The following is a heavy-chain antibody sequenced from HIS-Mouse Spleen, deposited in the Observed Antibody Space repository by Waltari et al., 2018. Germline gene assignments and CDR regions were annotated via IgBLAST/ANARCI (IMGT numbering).Heavy chain of an antibody. CDR3: AREIPYSSSWYDWYFDP. D-gene: IGHD6-13*01. CDR2: IYYSGST. CDR1: GGSISSSSYY. V-gene: IGHV4-39*07. J-gene: IGHJ2*01. Sequence: QLQLQESGPGLVKPSETLSLTCTVSGGSISSSSYYWGWIRQPPGKGLEWIGSIYYSGSTYYNPSLKSRVTISGDTSQNQFSLKLSSVTAADTAVYYCAREIPYSSSWYDWYFDPWGRGTLVTVSS.